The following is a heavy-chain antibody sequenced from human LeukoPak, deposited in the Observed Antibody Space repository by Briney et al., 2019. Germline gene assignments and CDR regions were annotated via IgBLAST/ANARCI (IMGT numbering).Heavy chain of an antibody. D-gene: IGHD2-2*01. V-gene: IGHV4-38-2*01. Sequence: SETLSLTCAVSRYPISRGYYRGWIRQPPGKGLEGVGSIYHSGSNYYQPSLKSPGTISRDNANNQFSLNLSSVTAADTAVYYYRVLRERVPPGYFDLWGRGTLVTVSS. CDR2: IYHSGSN. CDR3: RVLRERVPPGYFDL. J-gene: IGHJ2*01. CDR1: RYPISRGYY.